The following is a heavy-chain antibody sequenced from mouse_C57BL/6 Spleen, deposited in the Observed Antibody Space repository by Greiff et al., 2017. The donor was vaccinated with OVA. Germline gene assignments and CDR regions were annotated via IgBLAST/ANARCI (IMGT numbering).Heavy chain of an antibody. Sequence: VQLQQSGPELVKPGASVKLSCKAPGYTFTSYWMHWVRQRPGRGLEWIGRIVPNSGGTKYNEKFKSKATLTVDTPSSTAYMQLSSLTSEDSAVYLCAMYDSRYSLDYWGQGTSVTVSS. V-gene: IGHV1-72*01. J-gene: IGHJ4*01. D-gene: IGHD2-3*01. CDR1: GYTFTSYW. CDR3: AMYDSRYSLDY. CDR2: IVPNSGGT.